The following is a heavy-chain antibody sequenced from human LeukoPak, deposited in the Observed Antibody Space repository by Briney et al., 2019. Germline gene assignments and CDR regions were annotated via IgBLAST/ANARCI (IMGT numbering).Heavy chain of an antibody. CDR2: INPSGGST. J-gene: IGHJ6*02. V-gene: IGHV1-46*01. D-gene: IGHD3-3*01. CDR3: ARDVYITIFGVALYGMDV. Sequence: GASVKVSCKASGYTFTSNYIHWVRQAPGQGLEWMGIINPSGGSTSYAQKFQGRVTMTRDTSTSTVYMELSSLRSEDTAVYYCARDVYITIFGVALYGMDVWGQGTTVTVSS. CDR1: GYTFTSNY.